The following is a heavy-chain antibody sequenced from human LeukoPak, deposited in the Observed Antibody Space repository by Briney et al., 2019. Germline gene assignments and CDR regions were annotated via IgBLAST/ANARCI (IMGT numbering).Heavy chain of an antibody. Sequence: SETLSLTCTVSGGSISSYYWSWVRQPAGKGLEWIGRFYISGSRKYNPSLKSRVTMSVDTSNNQFSLELTSVTAADTAVYYCARDWGIEATGGHFYYYGMDVWGQGTTVTVS. CDR3: ARDWGIEATGGHFYYYGMDV. V-gene: IGHV4-4*07. D-gene: IGHD6-13*01. CDR1: GGSISSYY. CDR2: FYISGSR. J-gene: IGHJ6*02.